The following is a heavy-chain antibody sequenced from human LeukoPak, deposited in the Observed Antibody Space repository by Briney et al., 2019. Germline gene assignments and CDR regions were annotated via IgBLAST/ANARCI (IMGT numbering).Heavy chain of an antibody. V-gene: IGHV4-34*01. D-gene: IGHD5-18*01. CDR1: GGSFSGYY. CDR3: ARGIPRGRLWTYYFDY. Sequence: SETLSLTCAVYGGSFSGYYWSWIRQPPGKGLEWIGEINHSGSTNYNPSLESRVTISVDTSKNQFSLKLSSVTAADTAVYYCARGIPRGRLWTYYFDYWGQGTLVTVSS. J-gene: IGHJ4*02. CDR2: INHSGST.